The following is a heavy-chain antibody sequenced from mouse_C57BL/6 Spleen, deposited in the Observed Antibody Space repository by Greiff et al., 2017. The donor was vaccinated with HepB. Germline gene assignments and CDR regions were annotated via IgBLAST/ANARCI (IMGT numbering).Heavy chain of an antibody. D-gene: IGHD1-1*01. CDR1: GYTFTSYW. V-gene: IGHV1-50*01. CDR2: IDPSDSYT. CDR3: ARRGYYYGSSRGYFDV. J-gene: IGHJ1*03. Sequence: QVQLQQPGAELVKPGASVKLSCKASGYTFTSYWMQWVKQRPGQGLEWIGEIDPSDSYTNYNQKFKGKATLTVDTSSSTAYMQLSSLTSEDSAVYYCARRGYYYGSSRGYFDVWGTGTTVTVSS.